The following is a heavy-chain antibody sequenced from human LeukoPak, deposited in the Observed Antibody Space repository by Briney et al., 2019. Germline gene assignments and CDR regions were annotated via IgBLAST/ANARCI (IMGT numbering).Heavy chain of an antibody. J-gene: IGHJ6*04. Sequence: SETLSLTCAVSGYSISSGYYWGWIRQPPGKGLEWIGSIYHSGSTYYNPSLKSRVTISVDTSKNQFSLKLSSVTAADTAVSYCARQLRYFDWPKPLDVWGKGTTVTVSS. CDR3: ARQLRYFDWPKPLDV. CDR1: GYSISSGYY. V-gene: IGHV4-38-2*01. D-gene: IGHD3-9*01. CDR2: IYHSGST.